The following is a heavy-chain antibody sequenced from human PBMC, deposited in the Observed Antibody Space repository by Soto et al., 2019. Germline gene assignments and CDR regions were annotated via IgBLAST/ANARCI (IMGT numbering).Heavy chain of an antibody. CDR2: INPNSGGT. J-gene: IGHJ6*03. CDR1: GYTFTGYY. V-gene: IGHV1-2*04. CDR3: ARHMPYSSSSDRDYYYYYMDV. Sequence: ASVKVSCKASGYTFTGYYMHWVRQAPGQGLEWMGWINPNSGGTNYAQKFQGWVTMTRDTSISTAYMKLSSVTAADTAVYYCARHMPYSSSSDRDYYYYYMDVWGKGTTVTVSS. D-gene: IGHD6-13*01.